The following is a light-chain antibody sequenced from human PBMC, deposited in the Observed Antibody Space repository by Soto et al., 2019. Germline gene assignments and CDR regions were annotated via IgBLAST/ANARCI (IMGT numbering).Light chain of an antibody. CDR3: AVWDASLNGDV. Sequence: QSVLTQPPSASGTPGQRVTISCSGSSSNIGSNTVNWYQHLPRAAPKLLIQSNNQRPSGVPDRFSGSQSGTSASLAISGLHSEDEADYYCAVWDASLNGDVFGTGTKVTVL. V-gene: IGLV1-44*01. CDR1: SSNIGSNT. J-gene: IGLJ1*01. CDR2: SNN.